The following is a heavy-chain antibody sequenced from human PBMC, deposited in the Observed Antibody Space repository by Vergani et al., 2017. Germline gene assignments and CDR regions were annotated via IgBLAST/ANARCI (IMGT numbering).Heavy chain of an antibody. D-gene: IGHD3-22*01. Sequence: VQLVESGGGLVKPGGSLRLSCAASGFTFSSYAMHWVRQAPGKGLEWVAVISYDGSNKYYADSVKGRFTISRDNSKNTLYLQMNSLRAEDTAVYYCARDSLVVITKPGYFDLWGRGTLVTVSS. V-gene: IGHV3-30-3*01. J-gene: IGHJ2*01. CDR1: GFTFSSYA. CDR2: ISYDGSNK. CDR3: ARDSLVVITKPGYFDL.